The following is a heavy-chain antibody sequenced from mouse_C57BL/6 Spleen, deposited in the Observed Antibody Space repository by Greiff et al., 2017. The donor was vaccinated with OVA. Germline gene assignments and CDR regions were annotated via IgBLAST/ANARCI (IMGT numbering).Heavy chain of an antibody. CDR1: GYTFTSYW. CDR3: ARNRGYDPYYFDY. D-gene: IGHD2-3*01. CDR2: IDPSDSYT. J-gene: IGHJ2*01. Sequence: VQLQQPGAELVKPGASVKMSCKASGYTFTSYWMHWVKQRPGQGLEWIGVIDPSDSYTNYNQKFKGKATLTVDTSSSTAYMQLSSLTSEDSAVYYCARNRGYDPYYFDYWGQGTTLTVSS. V-gene: IGHV1-59*01.